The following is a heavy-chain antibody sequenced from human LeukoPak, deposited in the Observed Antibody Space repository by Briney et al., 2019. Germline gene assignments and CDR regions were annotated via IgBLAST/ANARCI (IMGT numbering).Heavy chain of an antibody. CDR1: VFTFSYYG. CDR3: AKIEGKYQLANIPDS. Sequence: PGGSLRLSCVASVFTFSYYGMHWVRQAPGKGLEWVAFIRYDGSNEYYAESVKGRFTISRDNSKNTLYLQMNSLRVEDTAAYYCAKIEGKYQLANIPDSWGQGTLVTVSS. D-gene: IGHD2-2*01. CDR2: IRYDGSNE. V-gene: IGHV3-30*02. J-gene: IGHJ4*02.